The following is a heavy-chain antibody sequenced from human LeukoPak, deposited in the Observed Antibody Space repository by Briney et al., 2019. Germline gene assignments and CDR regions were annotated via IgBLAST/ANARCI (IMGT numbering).Heavy chain of an antibody. CDR1: GSTFTTYW. Sequence: GESLKISCKVSGSTFTTYWVAWVRQMPGKGLEWMGIIYPGDSDTRYSPSFEDQVTISADKSISTAYLQWSSLKASDTAMYYCARLSYYDILTGYNYGMDVWGRGTTVTASS. CDR3: ARLSYYDILTGYNYGMDV. CDR2: IYPGDSDT. J-gene: IGHJ6*02. V-gene: IGHV5-51*01. D-gene: IGHD3-9*01.